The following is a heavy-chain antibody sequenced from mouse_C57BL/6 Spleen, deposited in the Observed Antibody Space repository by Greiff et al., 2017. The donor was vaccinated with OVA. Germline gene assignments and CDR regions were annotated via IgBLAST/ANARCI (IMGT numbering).Heavy chain of an antibody. CDR3: ARWDDYDVDY. D-gene: IGHD2-4*01. CDR2: IYPGDGDT. J-gene: IGHJ2*01. V-gene: IGHV1-80*01. CDR1: GYAFSSYW. Sequence: QVQLQQSGAELVKPGASVKISCKASGYAFSSYWMNWVKQRPGQGLEWIGQIYPGDGDTNYNGKFKGKATLTADKSSSPAYMQLSSLTSEDSAVYFCARWDDYDVDYWGQGTTLTVSS.